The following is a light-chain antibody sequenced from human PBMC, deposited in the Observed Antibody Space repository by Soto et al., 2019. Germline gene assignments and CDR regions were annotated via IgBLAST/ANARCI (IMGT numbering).Light chain of an antibody. Sequence: QSVLAQPASVSGSPGQSITISCSGTSSDIGYYNYVSWYQQHPGKAPKLVLYEVSNRPSGISNRFSGSKSGNTASLTISGLQAEDECYYYCSAYRINRDVVFGGGTKLTVL. CDR1: SSDIGYYNY. CDR2: EVS. J-gene: IGLJ3*02. CDR3: SAYRINRDVV. V-gene: IGLV2-14*01.